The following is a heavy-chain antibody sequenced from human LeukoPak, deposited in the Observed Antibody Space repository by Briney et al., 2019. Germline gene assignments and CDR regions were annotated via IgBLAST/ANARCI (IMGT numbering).Heavy chain of an antibody. D-gene: IGHD3-3*01. V-gene: IGHV4-34*01. J-gene: IGHJ4*02. CDR2: INHSGST. Sequence: SETLSLTCAVYGGSFSGYYWSWIRQPPGKGLEWIGEINHSGSTNYNPSLKSRVTISVDTSKNQFSLKLSSVTAADTAVYYCARHNYDFWSGYSPWDYWGQGTLVTVSS. CDR3: ARHNYDFWSGYSPWDY. CDR1: GGSFSGYY.